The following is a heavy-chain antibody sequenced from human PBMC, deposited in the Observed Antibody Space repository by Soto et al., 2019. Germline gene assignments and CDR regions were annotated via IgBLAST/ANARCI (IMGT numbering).Heavy chain of an antibody. Sequence: QVQLVQSGAEVKKPGASVKVSCKASGYTFTSYDINWVRQATGQGLAWMGWMNPNSGNTGYAQKFQGRVTMTRNTSISTAYMELSSLRSEDTAVYYCARGRRRPTRYSSSWFDPWGQGTLVTVSS. D-gene: IGHD6-13*01. V-gene: IGHV1-8*01. CDR3: ARGRRRPTRYSSSWFDP. CDR2: MNPNSGNT. J-gene: IGHJ5*02. CDR1: GYTFTSYD.